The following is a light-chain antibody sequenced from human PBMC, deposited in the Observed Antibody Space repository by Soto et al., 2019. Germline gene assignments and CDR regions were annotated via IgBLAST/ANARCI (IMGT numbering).Light chain of an antibody. V-gene: IGKV3-20*01. CDR2: DAS. CDR1: QSVASGY. J-gene: IGKJ5*01. Sequence: VLTQSPGTLSLSPGESATLSCGSSQSVASGYFAWYQQKPGQAPRLLIYDASRRATGIQDRFSGSGSGTEYTLTIRRLEPEDFAVYYCKQYSTSPTFGQGTRLEIK. CDR3: KQYSTSPT.